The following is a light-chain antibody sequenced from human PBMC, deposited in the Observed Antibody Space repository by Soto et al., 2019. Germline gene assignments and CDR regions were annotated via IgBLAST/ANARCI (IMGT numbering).Light chain of an antibody. CDR3: LQDYNYPRT. J-gene: IGKJ1*01. CDR1: QDIGKD. Sequence: AIQMTQSPSSLSASVGDTVTFTCRASQDIGKDLGWYQQKPGEAPVLLIYEASTAQSGVPSRFTGSGFGTEFTLTISSLQPEDFATYYCLQDYNYPRTFCLGTRVEIK. V-gene: IGKV1-6*01. CDR2: EAS.